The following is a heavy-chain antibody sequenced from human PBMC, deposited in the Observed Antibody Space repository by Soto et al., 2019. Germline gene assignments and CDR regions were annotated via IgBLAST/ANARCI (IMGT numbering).Heavy chain of an antibody. Sequence: GGSLRLSCAASGFTFSSYSMNWVRQAPGKGLEWVSYISSSSSTIYHADSVKGRFTISRDNAKNSLYLQMNSLRDEDTAVYYCASYYDFWSGYVISDYRGQGTLVTVSS. CDR3: ASYYDFWSGYVISDY. CDR2: ISSSSSTI. J-gene: IGHJ4*02. D-gene: IGHD3-3*01. CDR1: GFTFSSYS. V-gene: IGHV3-48*02.